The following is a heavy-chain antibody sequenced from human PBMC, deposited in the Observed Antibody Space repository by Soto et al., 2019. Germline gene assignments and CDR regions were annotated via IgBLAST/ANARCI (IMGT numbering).Heavy chain of an antibody. V-gene: IGHV3-23*05. CDR2: IYGSGRGI. CDR3: AKDAGYNDGLWLMDH. CDR1: GLPHSSFA. Sequence: EVQLLESGGGLVQPGGSLRLSCTASGLPHSSFAMMWVRQAPGKGLECVSGIYGSGRGIEYADSVKGRFTISRDNSKNTVCLQMADLRADDTAVYYCAKDAGYNDGLWLMDHWGQGTQVTVSS. J-gene: IGHJ4*02. D-gene: IGHD5-18*01.